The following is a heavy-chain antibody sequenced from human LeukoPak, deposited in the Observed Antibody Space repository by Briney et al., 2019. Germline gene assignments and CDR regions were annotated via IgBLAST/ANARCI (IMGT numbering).Heavy chain of an antibody. J-gene: IGHJ6*02. CDR2: ISWDGGST. D-gene: IGHD6-6*01. V-gene: IGHV3-43*01. CDR1: GFTFDDYT. CDR3: AKGPEYSSSSVIYYYGMDV. Sequence: PGGSLRLSCAASGFTFDDYTMHWVRHAPGKGLEWVSLISWDGGSTYYADSVKGRFTISRDNSKNSLYLQMNSLRTEDTALYYCAKGPEYSSSSVIYYYGMDVWGQGTTVTVSS.